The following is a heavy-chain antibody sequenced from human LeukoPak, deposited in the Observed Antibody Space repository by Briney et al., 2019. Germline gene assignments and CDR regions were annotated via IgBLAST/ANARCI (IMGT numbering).Heavy chain of an antibody. CDR2: IYTSGST. J-gene: IGHJ4*02. V-gene: IGHV4-61*02. D-gene: IGHD2-21*01. CDR3: ARDDGLGGGVAD. Sequence: SQTLSLTYTVSGGSISSGSYYWSWIRQPAGKGLEWIGRIYTSGSTNYNPSLKSRVTISVDTSKNQFSLKLSSVTAADTAVYYCARDDGLGGGVADWGXGTLVTVSS. CDR1: GGSISSGSYY.